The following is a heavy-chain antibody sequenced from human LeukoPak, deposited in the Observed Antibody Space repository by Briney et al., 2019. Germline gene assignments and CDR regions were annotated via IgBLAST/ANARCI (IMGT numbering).Heavy chain of an antibody. CDR3: ARLVVAATEDAFDI. Sequence: GASVKVSCKASGGTFSSYAISWVRQAPGQGLEWMGRIIPILGIANYAQKFQGRVTITADKSTSTAYMKLSSLRSEDTAVYYCARLVVAATEDAFDIWGQGTMVTVSS. CDR1: GGTFSSYA. J-gene: IGHJ3*02. D-gene: IGHD2-15*01. V-gene: IGHV1-69*04. CDR2: IIPILGIA.